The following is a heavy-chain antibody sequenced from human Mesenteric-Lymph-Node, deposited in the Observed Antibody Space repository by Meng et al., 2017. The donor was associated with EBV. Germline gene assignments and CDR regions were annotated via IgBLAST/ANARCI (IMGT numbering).Heavy chain of an antibody. CDR3: THRGGDIFQN. D-gene: IGHD2-15*01. J-gene: IGHJ1*01. Sequence: QITLNESCPTLVKPTQTLRLTCTFSGFSLSTSGVGVGWIRQPPGKALEWLALIYWDDDKRYSPSLKRRLTITKDTSKNQVVLTMTNMDPVDTATYYCTHRGGDIFQNWGQGTLVTVSS. CDR1: GFSLSTSGVG. CDR2: IYWDDDK. V-gene: IGHV2-5*02.